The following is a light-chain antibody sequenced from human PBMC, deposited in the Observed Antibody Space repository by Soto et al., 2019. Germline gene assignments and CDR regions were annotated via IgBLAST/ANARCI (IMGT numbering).Light chain of an antibody. CDR2: DAS. CDR3: QQYHNWPIT. Sequence: EIEMTQSPATLSVSPGESATLSCRASQSVSSNLAWHQQKPGQAPRILMYDASTRATGISARFSGSGSGTEFTLTISSLQSEDFAVYYCQQYHNWPITFGQGHDWRL. V-gene: IGKV3-15*01. CDR1: QSVSSN. J-gene: IGKJ5*01.